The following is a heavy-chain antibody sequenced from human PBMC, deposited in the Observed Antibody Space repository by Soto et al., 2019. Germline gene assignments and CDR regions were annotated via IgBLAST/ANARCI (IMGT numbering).Heavy chain of an antibody. D-gene: IGHD4-17*01. CDR3: TRVGGYYGDYPNFDY. J-gene: IGHJ4*02. CDR2: IYYTGST. V-gene: IGHV4-59*01. CDR1: GSSISPYY. Sequence: SETLSLTCTVSGSSISPYYWSWIRQPPGKGLEWIGYIYYTGSTKYNPSLKSRVTLSLGTSRNQLSLKLSSVTAADTAVYYCTRVGGYYGDYPNFDYWGPGTMVTVYS.